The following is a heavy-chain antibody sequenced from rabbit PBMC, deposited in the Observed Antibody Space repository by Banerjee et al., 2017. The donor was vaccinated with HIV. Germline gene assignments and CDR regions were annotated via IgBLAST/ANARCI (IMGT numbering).Heavy chain of an antibody. D-gene: IGHD4-2*01. CDR1: GFDFSSYG. Sequence: QEQLVESGGGLVQPGGSLKLSCKASGFDFSSYGVSWVRQAPGKGLEWIGYIDPVFGSTYYASWVNGRFTISSHNAQNTLYLQLNSLTAADTATYFCVRDAGGHVYMDYFKLWGPGTLVTVS. J-gene: IGHJ4*01. CDR3: VRDAGGHVYMDYFKL. V-gene: IGHV1S47*01. CDR2: IDPVFGST.